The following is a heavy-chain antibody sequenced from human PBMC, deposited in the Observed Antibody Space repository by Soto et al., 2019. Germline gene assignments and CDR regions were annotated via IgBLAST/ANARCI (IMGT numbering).Heavy chain of an antibody. CDR3: ARDKTVVTTSGYYYYYGMDV. V-gene: IGHV4-38-2*02. D-gene: IGHD4-4*01. J-gene: IGHJ6*02. CDR1: GYSISSGYY. Sequence: SETLSLTCAVSGYSISSGYYWGWIRQPPGKGLEWIGSIYHSGSTYYNPSLKSRVTISVDTSKNQFSLKLSSVTAADTAVYYCARDKTVVTTSGYYYYYGMDVWGQGTTVTVSS. CDR2: IYHSGST.